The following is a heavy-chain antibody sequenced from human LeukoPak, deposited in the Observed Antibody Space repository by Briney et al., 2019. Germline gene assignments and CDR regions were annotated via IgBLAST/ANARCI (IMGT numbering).Heavy chain of an antibody. D-gene: IGHD3-10*01. J-gene: IGHJ5*02. CDR2: IHTDSGDK. V-gene: IGHV1-2*02. CDR3: TRHVITLNRGVTQQREQWFDP. CDR1: GYTLNMYY. Sequence: ASGTLSCKVYGYTLNMYYMDWERQPPGQWFEWLGWIHTDSGDKNFARKFMVRANMTRDKDNTTAYLELRGLKSADTAVYYCTRHVITLNRGVTQQREQWFDPWGQGTLVTVSS.